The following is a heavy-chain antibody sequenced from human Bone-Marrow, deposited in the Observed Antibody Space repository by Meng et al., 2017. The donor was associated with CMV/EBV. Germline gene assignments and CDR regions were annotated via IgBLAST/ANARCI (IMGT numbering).Heavy chain of an antibody. CDR1: GYTFTSYY. V-gene: IGHV1-46*01. J-gene: IGHJ5*02. CDR3: ARGGLWFGELLGVGNWFDP. D-gene: IGHD3-10*01. Sequence: ASVKVSCKASGYTFTSYYMHWVRQAPGQGLEWMGIINPSGVSTSYAQKFQGRVTMTRDTSTSIVYMELSSLRSEDTAVYYCARGGLWFGELLGVGNWFDPWGQGTLVTSPQ. CDR2: INPSGVST.